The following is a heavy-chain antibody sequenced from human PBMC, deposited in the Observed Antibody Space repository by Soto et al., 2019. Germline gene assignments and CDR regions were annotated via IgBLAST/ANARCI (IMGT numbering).Heavy chain of an antibody. CDR2: ITSSGGNT. CDR1: GFTFRSYA. J-gene: IGHJ4*02. Sequence: QLLESGGGLVQPGGSLRLSCATSGFTFRSYAMSWVRQAPGKGLEWVSTITSSGGNTFYAGSVKGRFTISRDNSKSTVSMQINSRKAGDTAIYYCAKGNGAAGGRGAYFHSWGRGTLVTVSS. CDR3: AKGNGAAGGRGAYFHS. D-gene: IGHD6-13*01. V-gene: IGHV3-23*01.